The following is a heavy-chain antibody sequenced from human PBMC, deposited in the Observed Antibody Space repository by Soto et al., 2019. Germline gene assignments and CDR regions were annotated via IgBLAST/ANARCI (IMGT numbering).Heavy chain of an antibody. J-gene: IGHJ4*02. V-gene: IGHV4-31*03. Sequence: PSETLSLTCTVSGGSISSGDQYWNWIRQHPGKGLEWIGHIYNTGSTYYNPSLKSRVTISVDTSENQFSLKLSSVTAADTAVYYCARSMVGALHFDYWGQGALVTVSS. D-gene: IGHD1-26*01. CDR1: GGSISSGDQY. CDR3: ARSMVGALHFDY. CDR2: IYNTGST.